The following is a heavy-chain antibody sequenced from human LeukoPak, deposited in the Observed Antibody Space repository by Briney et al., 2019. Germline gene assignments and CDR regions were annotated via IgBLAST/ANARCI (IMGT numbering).Heavy chain of an antibody. D-gene: IGHD3-3*01. J-gene: IGHJ4*02. CDR2: ISGSGSST. Sequence: GGSLSLSCAASGFTFSSHAMSWVRQAPGKGLEWVSAISGSGSSTYYAASVKGRFTISRDNSKNTLYLQMNSLRAEDTAVYYCAKDAYYDFWSGYPPHYWGQGTLVTVSS. V-gene: IGHV3-23*01. CDR1: GFTFSSHA. CDR3: AKDAYYDFWSGYPPHY.